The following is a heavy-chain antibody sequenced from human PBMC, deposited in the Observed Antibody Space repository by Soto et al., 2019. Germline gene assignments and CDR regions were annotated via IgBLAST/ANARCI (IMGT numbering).Heavy chain of an antibody. CDR2: LYYGRSA. J-gene: IGHJ4*02. D-gene: IGHD3-22*01. CDR3: ALRSMAVVPEY. V-gene: IGHV4-59*01. Sequence: SETLSLTCTVSGGSISSYYWSWIRQPPGKGLESIGYLYYGRSANYNPSLKSRVTLSVDTSTNQCSLTLSSMTAVDTAVYYCALRSMAVVPEYWGQGTLVTVSS. CDR1: GGSISSYY.